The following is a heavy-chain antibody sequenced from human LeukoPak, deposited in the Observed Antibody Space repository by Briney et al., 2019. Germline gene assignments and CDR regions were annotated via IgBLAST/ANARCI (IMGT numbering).Heavy chain of an antibody. Sequence: GRSLRLSCAASGFTFSSYGMHWVRQAPGKGLEWVAGILYDGSNKYYVDSVKGRFTISRDNSKNTLYLQMNSLRAEDTGVYYCAKDKIVGTTRVYYFDYWGQGTLVTVPS. V-gene: IGHV3-30*18. CDR2: ILYDGSNK. J-gene: IGHJ4*02. CDR3: AKDKIVGTTRVYYFDY. CDR1: GFTFSSYG. D-gene: IGHD1-26*01.